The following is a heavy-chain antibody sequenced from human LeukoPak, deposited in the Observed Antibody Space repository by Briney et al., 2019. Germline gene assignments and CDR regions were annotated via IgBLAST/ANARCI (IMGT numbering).Heavy chain of an antibody. J-gene: IGHJ3*01. Sequence: PGGSLRLSCAASGFTFSSYTMNWVRQAPGKGLEWVSSISSASSYIYYVDSVKGRFTISRDNAKSSLSLQMNSLSAEDTAVYYCARDGYNSANGIDVWGQGTMVTVSS. D-gene: IGHD1-1*01. CDR3: ARDGYNSANGIDV. V-gene: IGHV3-21*01. CDR1: GFTFSSYT. CDR2: ISSASSYI.